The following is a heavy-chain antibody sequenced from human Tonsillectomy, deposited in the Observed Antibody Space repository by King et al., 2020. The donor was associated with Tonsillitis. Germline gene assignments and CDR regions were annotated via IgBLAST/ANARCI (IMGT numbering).Heavy chain of an antibody. D-gene: IGHD3-10*01. Sequence: QLQESGPGLVKPSQTLSLTCTVSGGSISSGDYYWSWIRQPPGKGLEWIGYIYYSGSTYYNPSLKSRVTISVDTSKNQFSLKLSSVTAADPAVYYCARDNTYYYGSGSPHSGMDVWGQGTTVTVSS. CDR2: IYYSGST. CDR1: GGSISSGDYY. J-gene: IGHJ6*02. CDR3: ARDNTYYYGSGSPHSGMDV. V-gene: IGHV4-30-4*01.